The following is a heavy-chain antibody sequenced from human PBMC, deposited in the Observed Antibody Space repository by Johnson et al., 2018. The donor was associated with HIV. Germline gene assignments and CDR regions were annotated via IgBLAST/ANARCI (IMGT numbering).Heavy chain of an antibody. CDR3: AKARGGYCSSTSCFAFDI. J-gene: IGHJ3*02. Sequence: VQLVESGGGVVQPGRYLRLSCAASGFTFSSYGMHWVRQAPGKGLEWVAVISYDGSNKYYADSVKGRFTISRDNSKNTLYLQMNSLRAEDTAVYYCAKARGGYCSSTSCFAFDIWGQGTMVTVSS. D-gene: IGHD2-2*01. CDR1: GFTFSSYG. V-gene: IGHV3-30*18. CDR2: ISYDGSNK.